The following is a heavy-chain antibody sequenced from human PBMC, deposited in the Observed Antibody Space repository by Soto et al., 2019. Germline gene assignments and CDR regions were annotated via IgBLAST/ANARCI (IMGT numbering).Heavy chain of an antibody. Sequence: GGSLRLSCAASGLAVSNNYMSWVRQAPGKGPEWVSVIYSDGTTYYADSVKGRFTISRDNSKNTLYLQMISLRAEDTAVYYCAKDQQGIAAAGPKGWFDPWGQGTLVTVSS. D-gene: IGHD6-13*01. CDR2: IYSDGTT. CDR1: GLAVSNNY. CDR3: AKDQQGIAAAGPKGWFDP. J-gene: IGHJ5*02. V-gene: IGHV3-53*01.